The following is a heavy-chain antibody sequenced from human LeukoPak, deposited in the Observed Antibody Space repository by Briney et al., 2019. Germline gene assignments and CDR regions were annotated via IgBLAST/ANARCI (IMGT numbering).Heavy chain of an antibody. Sequence: GGSLRLSCAASGFTFSNHAMSWVRQAPGRGLEWVSVISGGGGSTYYADSVKGRFTISRDNSRNMLYLQMSSLRAEDTALYYCAKEWSNIVVVPAATREDVWGKGTTVTVSS. CDR3: AKEWSNIVVVPAATREDV. CDR1: GFTFSNHA. V-gene: IGHV3-23*01. J-gene: IGHJ6*04. D-gene: IGHD2-2*01. CDR2: ISGGGGST.